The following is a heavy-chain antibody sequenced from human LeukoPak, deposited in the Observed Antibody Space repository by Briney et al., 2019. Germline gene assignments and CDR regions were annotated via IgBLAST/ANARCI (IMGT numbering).Heavy chain of an antibody. CDR1: GGSISSGDYY. CDR2: IYYSGST. J-gene: IGHJ4*02. Sequence: SETLSLTCTVSGGSISSGDYYWSWIRQPPGKGLEWIGYIYYSGSTYYNPSLKSRVTISVDTSKNQFSLKLSSVTAADTAVYYCASMAYSSSSGVFEYWGQGTLVTVSS. D-gene: IGHD6-6*01. V-gene: IGHV4-30-4*01. CDR3: ASMAYSSSSGVFEY.